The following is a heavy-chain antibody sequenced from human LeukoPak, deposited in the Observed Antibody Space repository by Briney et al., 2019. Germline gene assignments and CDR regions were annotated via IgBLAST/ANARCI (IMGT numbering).Heavy chain of an antibody. Sequence: ASVKVSFKASGYTFTSYYIHWVRQAPGQGLEWMGVINPSGGGTSYAQKFQGRVTMTRDTSTSTVYMDLRNLRSEGTAVYFCARDMLAVPSNWFDPWGQGTLVTVSS. CDR3: ARDMLAVPSNWFDP. D-gene: IGHD2-8*01. CDR2: INPSGGGT. J-gene: IGHJ5*02. V-gene: IGHV1-46*01. CDR1: GYTFTSYY.